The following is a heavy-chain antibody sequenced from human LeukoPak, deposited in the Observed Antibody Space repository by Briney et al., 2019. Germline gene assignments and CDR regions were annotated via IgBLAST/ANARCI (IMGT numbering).Heavy chain of an antibody. CDR1: GFSLNNYW. J-gene: IGHJ6*02. D-gene: IGHD2-21*01. CDR3: ARDLVIDYYYYYGMDV. V-gene: IGHV3-7*03. CDR2: IKSDGSDK. Sequence: GGSLRLSCAASGFSLNNYWMMWVRQAPGKGLEWVANIKSDGSDKYYVDSVKGRFTISRDNSKNTLYLQMNSLRAEDTAVYYCARDLVIDYYYYYGMDVWGQGTTVTVSS.